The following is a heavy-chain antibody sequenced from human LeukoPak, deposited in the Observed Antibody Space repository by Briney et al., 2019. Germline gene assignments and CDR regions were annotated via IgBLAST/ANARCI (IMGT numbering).Heavy chain of an antibody. CDR2: INPNSGGT. V-gene: IGHV1-2*04. J-gene: IGHJ4*02. Sequence: ASVKVSCKASGYTFTGYYMHWVRQAPGQGLEWMGWINPNSGGTNYAQKFQGWVTMTRDTSISTAYMELSRLRSDDTAAYYCARGREVGATSYFDYWGQGTLVTVSS. D-gene: IGHD1-26*01. CDR1: GYTFTGYY. CDR3: ARGREVGATSYFDY.